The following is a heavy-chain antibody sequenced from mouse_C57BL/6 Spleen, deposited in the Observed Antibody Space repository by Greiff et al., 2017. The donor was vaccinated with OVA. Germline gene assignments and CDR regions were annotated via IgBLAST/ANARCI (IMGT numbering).Heavy chain of an antibody. Sequence: EVQLVESGGGLVKPGGSLKLSCAASGFTFSDYGMHWVRQAPEKGLEWVVYISSGSSTIYYADTVKGRFTISRDNAKNTLFLQMTSLRSEDTAMYYCARTYYDYDGFAYWGQGTLVTVSA. CDR3: ARTYYDYDGFAY. CDR1: GFTFSDYG. D-gene: IGHD2-4*01. J-gene: IGHJ3*01. V-gene: IGHV5-17*01. CDR2: ISSGSSTI.